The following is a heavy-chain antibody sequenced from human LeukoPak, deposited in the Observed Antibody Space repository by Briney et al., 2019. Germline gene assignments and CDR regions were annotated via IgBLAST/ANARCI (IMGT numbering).Heavy chain of an antibody. V-gene: IGHV3-23*01. CDR2: LSGSGGST. CDR3: ARDSLVRGVRYYFDY. J-gene: IGHJ4*02. CDR1: GFIISSYA. Sequence: GGSLRLSCAASGFIISSYAMSWVRQAPGKGLEWVSGLSGSGGSTYYADSVKGRFTISRDNSKNTLYLQMNSLRAEDTAVYYCARDSLVRGVRYYFDYWGQGTLVTVSS. D-gene: IGHD3-10*01.